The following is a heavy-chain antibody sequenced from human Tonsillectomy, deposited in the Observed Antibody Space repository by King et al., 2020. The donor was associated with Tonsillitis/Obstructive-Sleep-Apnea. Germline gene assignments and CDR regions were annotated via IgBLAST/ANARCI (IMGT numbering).Heavy chain of an antibody. D-gene: IGHD2-2*01. CDR2: IFSNDEE. V-gene: IGHV2-26*01. CDR1: GFSLTNAKMG. Sequence: VTLKESGPVLVKPTETLTLTCTVSGFSLTNAKMGVSWICQPPGKALEWLAHIFSNDEESYSTSLKSRLTISKDTSKSQVVLTMTNLDPVDTATYYCASTLSASYYYYFYMDVWGKGTTVTVSS. CDR3: ASTLSASYYYYFYMDV. J-gene: IGHJ6*03.